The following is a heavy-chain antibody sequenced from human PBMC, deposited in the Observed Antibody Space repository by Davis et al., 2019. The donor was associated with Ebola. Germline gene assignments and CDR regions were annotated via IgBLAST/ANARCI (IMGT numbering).Heavy chain of an antibody. Sequence: SVKVSCKASGYTFTDFFMHWVRQAPGQGLEWMGGIIPTFGAPTYAQRFQGRVTITADESTRTAYMELSSLTAEDTAVYFCARRGVIWGIYGMDVWGQGTTVTVSS. D-gene: IGHD3-16*01. J-gene: IGHJ6*02. CDR1: GYTFTDFF. V-gene: IGHV1-69*13. CDR3: ARRGVIWGIYGMDV. CDR2: IIPTFGAP.